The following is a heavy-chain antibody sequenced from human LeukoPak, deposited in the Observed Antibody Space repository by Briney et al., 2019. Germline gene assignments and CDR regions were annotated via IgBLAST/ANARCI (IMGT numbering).Heavy chain of an antibody. J-gene: IGHJ6*03. Sequence: ASVKVSCKASGYTFTSYYMHWVRQAPGQGLEWMGIINPSGGSTSYAQKFQGRVTMTRDTSTSTVYMELSSLRSEDTAVYYCARWGVYKEVSFGYYYYCYMDVWGKGTTVTVSS. CDR2: INPSGGST. CDR1: GYTFTSYY. D-gene: IGHD3-10*01. V-gene: IGHV1-46*01. CDR3: ARWGVYKEVSFGYYYYCYMDV.